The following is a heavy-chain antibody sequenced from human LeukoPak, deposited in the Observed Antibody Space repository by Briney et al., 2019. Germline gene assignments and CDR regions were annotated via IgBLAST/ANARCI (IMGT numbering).Heavy chain of an antibody. Sequence: ASVKVSCKASGGTFSSYAISWVRQAPGQGLEWMGGIIPIFGTANYAQKFQGRVTITTDESTSTAYMELSSLRSEDTAVYYCAKTLTGWNYYYYMDVWGKGTTVTVSS. CDR2: IIPIFGTA. V-gene: IGHV1-69*05. CDR3: AKTLTGWNYYYYMDV. D-gene: IGHD3-9*01. J-gene: IGHJ6*03. CDR1: GGTFSSYA.